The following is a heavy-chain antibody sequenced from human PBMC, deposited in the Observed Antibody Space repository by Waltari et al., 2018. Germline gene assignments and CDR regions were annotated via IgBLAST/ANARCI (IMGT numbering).Heavy chain of an antibody. CDR1: GGSISSSSYY. J-gene: IGHJ4*02. Sequence: QLQLQESGPGLVKPSETLSLTCTVSGGSISSSSYYWGWIRQPPGKGLEWIGSIHYSGSTYYNPSLKSRVTISVDTSKNQFSLKLSSVTAADTAVYYCARFEVKGYFDYWGQGTLVTVSS. CDR2: IHYSGST. CDR3: ARFEVKGYFDY. V-gene: IGHV4-39*07. D-gene: IGHD3-10*01.